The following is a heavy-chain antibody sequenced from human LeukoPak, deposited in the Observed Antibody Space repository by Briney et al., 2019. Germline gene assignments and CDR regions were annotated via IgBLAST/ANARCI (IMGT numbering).Heavy chain of an antibody. Sequence: SETLSLTCTVSGGSFSSSSYYWGWIRQPPGKGLEWIGSIYYSGSTYYSPSLKSRVTISVDTSKNQFSLKLSSVTAADTAVYYCARQPPSDYDILTGYSPDAFDIWGQGTVVTVSS. CDR3: ARQPPSDYDILTGYSPDAFDI. CDR1: GGSFSSSSYY. V-gene: IGHV4-39*01. CDR2: IYYSGST. J-gene: IGHJ3*02. D-gene: IGHD3-9*01.